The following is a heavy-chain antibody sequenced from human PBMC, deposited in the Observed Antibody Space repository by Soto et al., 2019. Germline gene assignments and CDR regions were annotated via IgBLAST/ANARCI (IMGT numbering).Heavy chain of an antibody. D-gene: IGHD6-13*01. CDR2: ISGSGGST. J-gene: IGHJ4*02. Sequence: EVQLLESGGGLVQPGGSLRLSCAASGFTFSSYAMSWVRQAPGKGLEWVSAISGSGGSTYYADSVKGRFTISRDNSKNTLYLQMNSLRAEDTAVYYCANPGYSRSGSYYFDYWGQGTLVTVSS. V-gene: IGHV3-23*01. CDR1: GFTFSSYA. CDR3: ANPGYSRSGSYYFDY.